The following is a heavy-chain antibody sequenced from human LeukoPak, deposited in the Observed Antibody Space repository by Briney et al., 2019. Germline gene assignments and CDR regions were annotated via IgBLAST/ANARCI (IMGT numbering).Heavy chain of an antibody. CDR2: IKQDGSEK. CDR1: GFTFSSYW. D-gene: IGHD3-3*01. CDR3: ARDDFWSGYPTDY. V-gene: IGHV3-7*01. Sequence: GGSLRLSCAASGFTFSSYWMSWVRQAPGKGLEWVANIKQDGSEKYYVDSVKGRFTISRDNAKNSLYLQMNSLRAEHTAVYYCARDDFWSGYPTDYWGQGTLVTVSS. J-gene: IGHJ4*02.